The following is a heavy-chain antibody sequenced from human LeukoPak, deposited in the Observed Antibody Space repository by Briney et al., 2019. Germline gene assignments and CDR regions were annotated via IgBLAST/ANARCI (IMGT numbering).Heavy chain of an antibody. Sequence: GASVKVSCKASGYTFTGYYMHWVRQAPGQGLEWMGWINPNSGGTNYAQKFQGRVTMTRDTSISTAYMELSRLRSDDTAVYYCARDPENYYDRHFDYWGQGTLVTVSS. V-gene: IGHV1-2*02. CDR2: INPNSGGT. CDR1: GYTFTGYY. J-gene: IGHJ4*02. CDR3: ARDPENYYDRHFDY. D-gene: IGHD3-22*01.